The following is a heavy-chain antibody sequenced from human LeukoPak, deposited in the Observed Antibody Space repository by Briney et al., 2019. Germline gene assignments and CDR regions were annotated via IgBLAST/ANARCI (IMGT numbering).Heavy chain of an antibody. D-gene: IGHD6-19*01. J-gene: IGHJ4*02. CDR2: ISSSSSTI. Sequence: PGGSLRLSCAASGFTFSSYSINWVRQAPGKGLEWVSYISSSSSTIYYADSVKGRFTISRDNSKNTLYLQMNSLRAEDTAVYYCARVDRGWTGGSDYWGQGTLVTVSS. CDR1: GFTFSSYS. CDR3: ARVDRGWTGGSDY. V-gene: IGHV3-48*01.